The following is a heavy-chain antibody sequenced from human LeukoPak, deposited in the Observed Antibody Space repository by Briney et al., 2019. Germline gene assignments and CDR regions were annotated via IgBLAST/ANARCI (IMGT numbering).Heavy chain of an antibody. J-gene: IGHJ6*02. D-gene: IGHD2-2*01. Sequence: GGSLRLSCAASGFTFSSYAMSWVRQAPGKGLEWVSAISGSGGSTHYADSVKGRFTISRDNSKNTLYLQMNSLRAEDTAVYYCAKYVVVPANYYYGMDVWGQGTTVTVSS. CDR2: ISGSGGST. CDR1: GFTFSSYA. V-gene: IGHV3-23*01. CDR3: AKYVVVPANYYYGMDV.